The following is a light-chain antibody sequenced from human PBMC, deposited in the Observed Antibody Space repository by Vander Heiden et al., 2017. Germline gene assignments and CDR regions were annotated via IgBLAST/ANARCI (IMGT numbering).Light chain of an antibody. CDR1: QSINGF. CDR2: KAS. CDR3: QQYSTFSYT. V-gene: IGKV1-5*03. Sequence: DIQMTQSPSRLSASVGDRVTITCRASQSINGFLAWYQQKPGKAPKLLNYKASTLESGVPSRFSGSGSGTEFTLTISSLQPDDFASYYCQQYSTFSYTFGQGTKLEIK. J-gene: IGKJ2*01.